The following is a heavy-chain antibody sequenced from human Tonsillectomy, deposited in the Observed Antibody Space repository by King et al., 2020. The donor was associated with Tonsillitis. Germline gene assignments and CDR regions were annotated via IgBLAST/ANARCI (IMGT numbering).Heavy chain of an antibody. V-gene: IGHV3-30*18. CDR2: ISYGGSSK. D-gene: IGHD3-22*01. Sequence: VQLVESGGGVVQPGRSLRLSCAASGFTFNNYGMHWVRQAPGKGLEWVAVISYGGSSKYYADSVKGRFTISRDNSKNTLYLQMNSLRAEDTAVYYCANIYYDSSDYYHPLTGGMDGWGQGTTVTVSS. CDR1: GFTFNNYG. CDR3: ANIYYDSSDYYHPLTGGMDG. J-gene: IGHJ6*02.